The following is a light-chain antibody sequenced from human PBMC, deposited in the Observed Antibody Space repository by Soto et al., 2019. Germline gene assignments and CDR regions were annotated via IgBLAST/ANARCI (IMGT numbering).Light chain of an antibody. CDR1: QSVSST. CDR3: QQYNNRPLT. V-gene: IGKV3-15*01. Sequence: EIVMTQSPSTLSVSPGERATLSCRASQSVSSTLAWYQQKPGQAPRLLIYGASTRATGIPASFSGSGSGTEFTLTIRSLQSEDFAVYYCQQYNNRPLTFGQGTRLEIK. CDR2: GAS. J-gene: IGKJ5*01.